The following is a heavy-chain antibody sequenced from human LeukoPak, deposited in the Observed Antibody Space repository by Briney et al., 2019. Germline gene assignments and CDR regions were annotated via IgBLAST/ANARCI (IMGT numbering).Heavy chain of an antibody. Sequence: GGSLRLSCVDSGFTFSTYSMNWVRQAPGKGLEWVSYITRSSNTIHYADSVKGRFTVSRDNAKNSLSLQMNSLRAEDTAVYYCARVYSSGYSLDYWGQGTLVTVSS. CDR1: GFTFSTYS. D-gene: IGHD3-22*01. V-gene: IGHV3-48*04. CDR3: ARVYSSGYSLDY. CDR2: ITRSSNTI. J-gene: IGHJ4*02.